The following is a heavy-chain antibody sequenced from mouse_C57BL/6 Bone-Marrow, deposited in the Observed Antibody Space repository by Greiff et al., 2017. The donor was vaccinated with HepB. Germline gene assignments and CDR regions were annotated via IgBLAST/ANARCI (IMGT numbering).Heavy chain of an antibody. D-gene: IGHD2-4*01. J-gene: IGHJ3*01. CDR1: GYTFTSYG. Sequence: VQGVESGAELARPGDSVKLSCKASGYTFTSYGISWVKQRTGQGLEWIGEIYPRSGNTYYNEKVKGKATLTADKSSSTAYMELRSLTSEDSAVYFCARFDYDEGAWFAYWGQGTLVTVSA. CDR2: IYPRSGNT. V-gene: IGHV1-81*01. CDR3: ARFDYDEGAWFAY.